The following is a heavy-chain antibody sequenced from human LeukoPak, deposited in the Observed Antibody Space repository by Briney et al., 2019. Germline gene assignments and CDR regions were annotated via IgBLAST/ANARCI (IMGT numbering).Heavy chain of an antibody. D-gene: IGHD3-10*01. CDR3: ARHGRLLLWFGENNWFDP. J-gene: IGHJ5*02. CDR1: GGSFSGYY. Sequence: SETLSLTCAVYGGSFSGYYWSWIRQPPGKGLEWIGEINHSGSTNYNPSLKSRVTISVDTSKNQFSLKLSSVTAADTAVYYCARHGRLLLWFGENNWFDPWGQGTLVTVSS. V-gene: IGHV4-34*01. CDR2: INHSGST.